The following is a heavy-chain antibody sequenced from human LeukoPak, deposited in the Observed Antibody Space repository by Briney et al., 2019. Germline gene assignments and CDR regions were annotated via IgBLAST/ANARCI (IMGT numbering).Heavy chain of an antibody. J-gene: IGHJ5*02. CDR3: AIGMDLRWFDP. CDR2: INPNNGDT. CDR1: GYTFTGYS. Sequence: ASVKVSCKTSGYTFTGYSMHWVRQAPGQGLEWMGWINPNNGDTNYAQKFQGRVTMTSDTSISTAYMELSRLRSDDTAVYYCAIGMDLRWFDPWGQGTLVTVSS. V-gene: IGHV1-2*02. D-gene: IGHD1-26*01.